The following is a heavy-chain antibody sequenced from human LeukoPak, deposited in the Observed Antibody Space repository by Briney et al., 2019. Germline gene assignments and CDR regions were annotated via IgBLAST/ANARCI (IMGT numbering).Heavy chain of an antibody. Sequence: GGSLRLSCAAPGLNISSCWMNWVRQAPGQGLEWVASIKEDGSEKHYVDSVKGRFTISRDNGKNSLYLQMNSLRAEDTAVYYCARDSGWWRFDFWGQGTLVTVSS. CDR3: ARDSGWWRFDF. J-gene: IGHJ4*02. CDR1: GLNISSCW. V-gene: IGHV3-7*03. CDR2: IKEDGSEK. D-gene: IGHD6-13*01.